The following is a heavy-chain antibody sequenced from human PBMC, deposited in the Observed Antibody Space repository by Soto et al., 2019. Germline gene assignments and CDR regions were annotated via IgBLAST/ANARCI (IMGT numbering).Heavy chain of an antibody. CDR2: IIPIFGTA. CDR3: ARGTHPCTAVVDY. V-gene: IGHV1-69*13. J-gene: IGHJ4*02. D-gene: IGHD5-18*01. Sequence: ASVKVSCKVSGGTFSSYAISWVRQAPGQGLEWMGGIIPIFGTANYAQKFQGRVTITADESTSTAYMELSSLRSEDTAVYYCARGTHPCTAVVDYSGQVTLVTSSS. CDR1: GGTFSSYA.